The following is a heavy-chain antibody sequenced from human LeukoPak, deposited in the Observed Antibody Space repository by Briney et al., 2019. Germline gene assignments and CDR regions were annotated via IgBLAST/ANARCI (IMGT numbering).Heavy chain of an antibody. CDR1: GGSISSYY. J-gene: IGHJ6*03. Sequence: SETLSLTCTVPGGSISSYYWSWIRQPPGKGLEWIGYIYYSGSTKYNPSLKRRVTISVDPSRNQFSLKLSSVTAADTAVYYCARRKVVAARRGYYYYMDVWGKGTTVTISS. V-gene: IGHV4-59*01. D-gene: IGHD2-15*01. CDR3: ARRKVVAARRGYYYYMDV. CDR2: IYYSGST.